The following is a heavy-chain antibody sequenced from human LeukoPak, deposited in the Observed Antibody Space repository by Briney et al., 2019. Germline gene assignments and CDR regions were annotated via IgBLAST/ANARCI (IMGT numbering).Heavy chain of an antibody. CDR1: GFTFSSYG. V-gene: IGHV3-NL1*01. D-gene: IGHD3-22*01. CDR2: IYSGGST. CDR3: ARDISMIGDAFDI. J-gene: IGHJ3*02. Sequence: KPGGSLRLSCAASGFTFSSYGMHWVRQAPGKGLEWVSVIYSGGSTYYADSVKGRFTISRDNSKNTLYLQMNSLRAEDTAVYYCARDISMIGDAFDIWGQGTMVTVSS.